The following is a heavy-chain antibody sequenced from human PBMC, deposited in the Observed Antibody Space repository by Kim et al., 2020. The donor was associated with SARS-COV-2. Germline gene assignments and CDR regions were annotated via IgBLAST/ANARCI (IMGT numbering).Heavy chain of an antibody. Sequence: GGSLRLSCAASGFTFSSYSMNWVRQAPGKGLEWVSYISSSSSTIYYADSVKGRFTISRDNAKNSLYLQMNSLRDEDTAVYYCASGDIVVVVAATTGMRYWGQGTLVTVSS. CDR2: ISSSSSTI. J-gene: IGHJ4*02. CDR3: ASGDIVVVVAATTGMRY. D-gene: IGHD2-15*01. V-gene: IGHV3-48*02. CDR1: GFTFSSYS.